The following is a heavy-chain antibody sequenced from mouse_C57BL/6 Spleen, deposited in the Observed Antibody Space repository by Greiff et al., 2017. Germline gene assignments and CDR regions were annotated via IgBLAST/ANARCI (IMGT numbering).Heavy chain of an antibody. CDR2: IYPGDGDT. CDR3: AREVTTRGAWFAY. D-gene: IGHD2-2*01. CDR1: GYTFTSYW. J-gene: IGHJ3*01. V-gene: IGHV1-80*01. Sequence: QVQLQQPGAELVKPGASVKLSCKASGYTFTSYWMNWVKQRPGKGLEWIGQIYPGDGDTNYNGKFKGKATLTADKSSSTAYMQLSSLTSEDSAVYFCAREVTTRGAWFAYWGQGTLVTVSA.